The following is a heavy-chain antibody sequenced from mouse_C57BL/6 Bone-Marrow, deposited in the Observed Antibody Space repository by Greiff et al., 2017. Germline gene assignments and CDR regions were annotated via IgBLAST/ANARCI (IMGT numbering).Heavy chain of an antibody. CDR2: IHPNSGST. D-gene: IGHD4-1*01. Sequence: QVQLQQPGAELVKPGASVKLSCKASGYTFTSYWMHWVKQRPGQGLEWIGMIHPNSGSTNYNEKFKSKATLTVDKSASTAYMQLSSLTSEDSAVYYCARQALGPSLDDWGQGTTLTVSS. J-gene: IGHJ2*01. V-gene: IGHV1-64*01. CDR1: GYTFTSYW. CDR3: ARQALGPSLDD.